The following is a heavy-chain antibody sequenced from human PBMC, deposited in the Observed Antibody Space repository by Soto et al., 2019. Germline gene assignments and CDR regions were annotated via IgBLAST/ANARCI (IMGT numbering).Heavy chain of an antibody. J-gene: IGHJ4*02. CDR2: ISGSGGST. Sequence: PGGSLRLSCAASGFTFSSYAMSWVRQAPGKGLEWVSAISGSGGSTYYADSVKGRFTISRDNSKNTLYLQMNSLRAEDKAVYYCEKDSPVALNLYDYWGQGTLVTVSS. V-gene: IGHV3-23*01. CDR1: GFTFSSYA. D-gene: IGHD6-19*01. CDR3: EKDSPVALNLYDY.